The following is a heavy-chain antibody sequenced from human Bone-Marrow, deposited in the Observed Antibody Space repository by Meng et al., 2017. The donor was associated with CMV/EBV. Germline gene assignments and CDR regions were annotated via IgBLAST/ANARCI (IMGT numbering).Heavy chain of an antibody. D-gene: IGHD6-6*01. CDR2: INPNSGGT. J-gene: IGHJ4*02. V-gene: IGHV1-2*02. Sequence: QVQVVSAGEEVKKPGASVKVSCKASGYTFTGYYMHWVRQAPGQGLEWMGWINPNSGGTNYAQKFQGRVTMTRDTSISTAYMELSRLRSDDTAVYYCARDGLYSSSHFDYWGQGTLVTVSS. CDR1: GYTFTGYY. CDR3: ARDGLYSSSHFDY.